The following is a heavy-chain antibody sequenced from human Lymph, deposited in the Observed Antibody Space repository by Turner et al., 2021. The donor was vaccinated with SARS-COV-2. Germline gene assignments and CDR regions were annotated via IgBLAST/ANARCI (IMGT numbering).Heavy chain of an antibody. D-gene: IGHD6-19*01. V-gene: IGHV4-34*01. CDR1: GGSLSDCY. CDR2: INHSGSS. Sequence: QVQLQQWGAGLLNPSETLSLSCAVDGGSLSDCYWSWIRQPAGKGLEWRGEINHSGSSNYNPSLKSRVTISVDTSKNQFSLKLNSVTAADTAVYYCARVVIAVAGTYPIQVYYYYGMDVWGQGTTVTVS. CDR3: ARVVIAVAGTYPIQVYYYYGMDV. J-gene: IGHJ6*02.